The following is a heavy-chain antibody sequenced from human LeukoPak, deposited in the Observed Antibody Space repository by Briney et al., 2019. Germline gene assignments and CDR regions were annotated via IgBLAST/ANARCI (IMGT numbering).Heavy chain of an antibody. CDR3: AKGKQQWWTFDALDI. J-gene: IGHJ3*02. V-gene: IGHV3-30*18. CDR1: GFTFSTYG. Sequence: GGSLRLSCEAAGFTFSTYGMHWVLQAPGKGLEWVALITYDGGKKYYADSVKGRFTISRDNSKNTLYLQINSLLSADTDVYYCAKGKQQWWTFDALDIWGQGTTVTVSS. CDR2: ITYDGGKK. D-gene: IGHD5-18*01.